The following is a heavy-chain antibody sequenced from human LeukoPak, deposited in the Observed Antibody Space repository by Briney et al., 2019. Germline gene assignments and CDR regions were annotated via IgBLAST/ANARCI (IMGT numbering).Heavy chain of an antibody. CDR3: ARGDSRPDY. J-gene: IGHJ4*02. V-gene: IGHV4-30-2*01. Sequence: SQTLSLTCSVSGGSISSGGYSWSWIRQPPGKGLEWIGYIYHSQSTNYNPSLKSRVTISEDRSKNQFSLKLSSVTAADTAVYYCARGDSRPDYWGQGILVTVSS. CDR1: GGSISSGGYS. D-gene: IGHD5-18*01. CDR2: IYHSQST.